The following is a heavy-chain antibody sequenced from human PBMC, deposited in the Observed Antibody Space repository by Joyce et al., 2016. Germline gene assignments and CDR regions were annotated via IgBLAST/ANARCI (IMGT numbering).Heavy chain of an antibody. D-gene: IGHD3-22*01. CDR3: ARGLDYYNSNGYYEYYFDY. CDR2: INQSGNT. J-gene: IGHJ4*02. CDR1: GGSFSGYY. V-gene: IGHV4-34*01. Sequence: QVQFQLWGAGLLKPSETLSLTCAVYGGSFSGYYWSWSRQPPGKGLEWIGEINQSGNTNYNPALKSQVNISVDTSKKQLSLKLNSVTAADTAVYYCARGLDYYNSNGYYEYYFDYWGQGTLVTVSS.